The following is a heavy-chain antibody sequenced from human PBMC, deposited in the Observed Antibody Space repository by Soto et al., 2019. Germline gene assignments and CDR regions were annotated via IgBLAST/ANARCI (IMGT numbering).Heavy chain of an antibody. Sequence: ASVKVSCKASGYTFTSYGISWVRQAPGRGLEWMGWISAYNGNTNYAQKLQGRVTMTTDTSTSTAYMELRSLRSDDTAVYYCARDRDCSGGSCYLRKSYYYYYGMDVWGQGTTVTVSS. CDR3: ARDRDCSGGSCYLRKSYYYYYGMDV. CDR2: ISAYNGNT. D-gene: IGHD2-15*01. V-gene: IGHV1-18*04. J-gene: IGHJ6*02. CDR1: GYTFTSYG.